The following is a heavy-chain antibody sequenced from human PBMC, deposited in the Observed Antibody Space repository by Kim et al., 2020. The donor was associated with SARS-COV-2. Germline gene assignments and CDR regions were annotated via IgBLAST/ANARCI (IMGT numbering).Heavy chain of an antibody. J-gene: IGHJ5*02. V-gene: IGHV4-34*01. CDR1: GGSFSGYY. D-gene: IGHD6-13*01. Sequence: SETLSLTCAVQGGSFSGYYWNWIRQPPGRGLQWIGEINHSGSTNYNPSLKSRVTISVDTSKNQFSLKLSSVTAADTAVYYCARGVGFSSSWPPKNNWFGP. CDR3: ARGVGFSSSWPPKNNWFGP. CDR2: INHSGST.